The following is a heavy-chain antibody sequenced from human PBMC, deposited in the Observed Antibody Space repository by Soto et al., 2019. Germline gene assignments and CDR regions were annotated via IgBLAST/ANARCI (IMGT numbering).Heavy chain of an antibody. CDR3: AGLSVAAAGMGFYYYYGMDV. V-gene: IGHV4-39*01. Sequence: PSETLSLTCTVSGGSISSSRYYWGWIRQPPVKGLEWIGSIYYSGSTYYNPSLKSRVTISVDTSKNQFSLKLSSVTAADTAVYYCAGLSVAAAGMGFYYYYGMDVWGQGTTVTVSS. CDR1: GGSISSSRYY. J-gene: IGHJ6*02. D-gene: IGHD6-13*01. CDR2: IYYSGST.